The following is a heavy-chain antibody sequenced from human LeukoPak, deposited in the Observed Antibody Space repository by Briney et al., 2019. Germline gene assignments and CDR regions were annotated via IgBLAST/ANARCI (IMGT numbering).Heavy chain of an antibody. CDR2: IYYSGST. D-gene: IGHD3-10*01. Sequence: PSETLSLTCTVSGGSISSYYWSWIRQPPGKGLEWIGYIYYSGSTNYNPSLKSRVTISVDTSKNQFSLKLSSVTAADTAVYYCARGWGYYGSGSYYVQGTFDYWGQGTLVTVSS. CDR1: GGSISSYY. J-gene: IGHJ4*02. CDR3: ARGWGYYGSGSYYVQGTFDY. V-gene: IGHV4-59*01.